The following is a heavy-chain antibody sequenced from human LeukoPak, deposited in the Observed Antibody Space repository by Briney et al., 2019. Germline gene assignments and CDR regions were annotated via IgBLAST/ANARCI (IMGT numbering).Heavy chain of an antibody. J-gene: IGHJ4*02. CDR1: GFTFNNYA. D-gene: IGHD2-15*01. Sequence: GGSLRLSCAASGFTFNNYAMNWVRQAPGKGLEWVSGISGSGDNAYIADSVKGRFTISRDNSKNTPYMQVNSLRAEDTAVYYCARDPSPAALSGAPFDFWGQGTLVTVSS. V-gene: IGHV3-23*01. CDR3: ARDPSPAALSGAPFDF. CDR2: ISGSGDNA.